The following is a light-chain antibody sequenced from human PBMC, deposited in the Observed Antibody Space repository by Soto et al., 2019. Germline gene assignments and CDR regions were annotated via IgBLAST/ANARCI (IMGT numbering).Light chain of an antibody. CDR2: GAG. Sequence: DIQLTQSPSFLSASVGDRVTITCRASQVLSSYVAWYQQKPGKAPKLLIYGAGTLQSGVPSRFSGSGSGTEFTLTISSLQPEDFATYYCQQLNNYPYTFGQGTKLEIK. J-gene: IGKJ2*01. V-gene: IGKV1-9*01. CDR3: QQLNNYPYT. CDR1: QVLSSY.